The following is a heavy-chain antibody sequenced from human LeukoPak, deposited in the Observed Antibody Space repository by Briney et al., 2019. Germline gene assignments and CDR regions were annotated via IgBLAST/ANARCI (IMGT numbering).Heavy chain of an antibody. CDR1: GYTFTSYD. CDR2: MNPNRGNT. D-gene: IGHD3-22*01. Sequence: ASVKVSCKASGYTFTSYDINWVRQATGQGLEWMGWMNPNRGNTGYAQKFQGRVTITRNTSISTAYMELSSLRSEDTAVYYCARDGYDSSGYYGYYYYYMDVWGKGTMVTVSS. CDR3: ARDGYDSSGYYGYYYYYMDV. J-gene: IGHJ6*03. V-gene: IGHV1-8*03.